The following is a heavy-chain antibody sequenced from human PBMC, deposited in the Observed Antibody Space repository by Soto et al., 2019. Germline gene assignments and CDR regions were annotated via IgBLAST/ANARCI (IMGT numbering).Heavy chain of an antibody. V-gene: IGHV3-74*01. D-gene: IGHD6-13*01. CDR3: ARVGGGQQFPPTGGFYYYGMDV. CDR1: GFPFSSYL. CDR2: INSDGSRS. Sequence: PGGSLRLSCAASGFPFSSYLMHWVRQSPGKGPVWVSCINSDGSRSSYADSVKGRFTISRDNAKNTLYLQMSSPRVEDTAVYYCARVGGGQQFPPTGGFYYYGMDVWGRGTTVTVSS. J-gene: IGHJ6*02.